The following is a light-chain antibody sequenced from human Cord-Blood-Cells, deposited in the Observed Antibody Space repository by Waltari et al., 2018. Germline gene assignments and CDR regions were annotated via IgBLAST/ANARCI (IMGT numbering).Light chain of an antibody. V-gene: IGKV1-39*01. CDR2: AAS. CDR3: QQSYSTPLT. Sequence: DIPMNQSLSSLSASVAHRVTITCWASQRISSYLTWYQQKPGKAPKLLIYAASSMQSGVPYRFSGSGSGTDFTLTISSLQPEDFAAYYCQQSYSTPLTFGPGTRLEIK. CDR1: QRISSY. J-gene: IGKJ5*01.